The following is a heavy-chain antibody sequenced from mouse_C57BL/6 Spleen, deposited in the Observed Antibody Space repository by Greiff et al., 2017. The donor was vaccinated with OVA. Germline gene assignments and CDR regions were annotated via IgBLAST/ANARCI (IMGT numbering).Heavy chain of an antibody. J-gene: IGHJ3*01. CDR3: AREDFFAY. Sequence: ESGPGLVKPSQSLSLTCSVTGYSITSGYYWNWIRQFPGNKLEWMGYISYDGSNKYNPSLKNRISITRDTSKNQFFLKLNSVTTEDTATYYCAREDFFAYWGQGTLVTVSA. CDR1: GYSITSGYY. V-gene: IGHV3-6*01. CDR2: ISYDGSN.